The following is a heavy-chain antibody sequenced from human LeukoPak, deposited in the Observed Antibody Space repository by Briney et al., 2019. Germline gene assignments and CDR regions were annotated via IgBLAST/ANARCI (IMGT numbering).Heavy chain of an antibody. CDR2: ISGSGDST. CDR1: GFTFSSYS. V-gene: IGHV3-23*01. D-gene: IGHD3-10*01. Sequence: PGGSLRLSCVVSGFTFSSYSMSWVRQAPGKGLEWVSAISGSGDSTYYADSVKGRFTISRDNSKNTLYLQMNSLRAEDMAVYYCARAPPLGFGELYFDYWGQGTLVTVSS. J-gene: IGHJ4*02. CDR3: ARAPPLGFGELYFDY.